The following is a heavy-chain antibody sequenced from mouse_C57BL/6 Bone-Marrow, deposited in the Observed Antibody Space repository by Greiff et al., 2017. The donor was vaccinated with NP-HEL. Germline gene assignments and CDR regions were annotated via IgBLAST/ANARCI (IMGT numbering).Heavy chain of an antibody. Sequence: QVQLQQPGADLVKPGASVKLSCKASGYTFTSYWMHWVKQRPGQGLEWIGMIHPNSGSTNYNEKFKSKATLTVDKSSSTDYMQLSSLTSEDSAVYYCGREKPVGYWYFDVWGTGTAVTVSS. J-gene: IGHJ1*03. V-gene: IGHV1-64*01. CDR2: IHPNSGST. CDR1: GYTFTSYW. CDR3: GREKPVGYWYFDV. D-gene: IGHD1-1*01.